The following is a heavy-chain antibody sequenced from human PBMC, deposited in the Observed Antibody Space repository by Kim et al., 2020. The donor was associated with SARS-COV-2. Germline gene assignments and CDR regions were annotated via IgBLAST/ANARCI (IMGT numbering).Heavy chain of an antibody. CDR2: ISYDGNNK. CDR1: GFTFSSFG. V-gene: IGHV3-30*18. J-gene: IGHJ6*02. Sequence: GGSLRLSCAASGFTFSSFGMHWVRQAPGKGLEWVAVISYDGNNKYYADSVEGRFTISRNNSKNTLYLQMNSLRAEDTAVYYCAKDRNSGHDIRYYYGMDVWGQGTTVTVSS. CDR3: AKDRNSGHDIRYYYGMDV. D-gene: IGHD5-12*01.